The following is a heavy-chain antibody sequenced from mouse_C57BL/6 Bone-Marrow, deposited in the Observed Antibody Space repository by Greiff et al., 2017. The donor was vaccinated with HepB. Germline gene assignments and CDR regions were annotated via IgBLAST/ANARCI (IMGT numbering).Heavy chain of an antibody. Sequence: QVQLQPGAELVKPGASVKLSCKASGYTFTSYWMHWVKQRPGQGLEWIGMIHPNSGSTNYNEKFKSKATLTVDKSSSTAYMQLSSLTSEDSAVYYCARWLSYYYAMDYWGQGTSVTVSS. D-gene: IGHD1-2*01. V-gene: IGHV1-64*01. CDR3: ARWLSYYYAMDY. CDR2: IHPNSGST. J-gene: IGHJ4*01. CDR1: GYTFTSYW.